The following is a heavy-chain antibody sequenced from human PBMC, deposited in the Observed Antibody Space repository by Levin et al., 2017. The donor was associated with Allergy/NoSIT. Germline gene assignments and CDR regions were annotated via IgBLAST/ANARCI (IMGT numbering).Heavy chain of an antibody. CDR1: GFTFSDYY. Sequence: GGSLRLSCAASGFTFSDYYMSWNRQAPGKGLEWVSYITDTSGARYYADSVKGRITISRDNAKNTLYLHMSSLRAEDTAVYFCAKGKISGATYALDVWGQGTTVIVS. V-gene: IGHV3-11*01. CDR3: AKGKISGATYALDV. CDR2: ITDTSGAR. J-gene: IGHJ6*02. D-gene: IGHD1-1*01.